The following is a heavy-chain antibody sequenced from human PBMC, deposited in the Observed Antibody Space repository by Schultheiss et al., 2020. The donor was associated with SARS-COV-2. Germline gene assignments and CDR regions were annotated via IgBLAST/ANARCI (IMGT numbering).Heavy chain of an antibody. CDR2: ISSGGGST. V-gene: IGHV3-23*01. J-gene: IGHJ4*02. Sequence: GGSLRLSCAASGFTFSSPTMSWVRQAPGKGLEWVSAISSGGGSTYYADSVKGRFTISRDNSKNTLYLQMNSLRAEDTAVYYCAKGTRGRGYSGSYGLDYWGQGTLVTVSS. CDR3: AKGTRGRGYSGSYGLDY. CDR1: GFTFSSPT. D-gene: IGHD1-26*01.